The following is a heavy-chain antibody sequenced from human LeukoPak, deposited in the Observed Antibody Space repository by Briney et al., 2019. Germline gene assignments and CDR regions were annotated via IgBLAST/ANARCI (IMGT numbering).Heavy chain of an antibody. CDR2: INHSGST. J-gene: IGHJ4*02. CDR3: ARDLRYSSGRYVDY. V-gene: IGHV4-34*01. Sequence: PSETLSLTCAVYGGSFSGYYWSWIRQPPGKGLEWIGEINHSGSTNYNPSLKSRVTISVDKSKNQFSLKLSSVTAADTAVYYCARDLRYSSGRYVDYWGQGTLVTVSS. CDR1: GGSFSGYY. D-gene: IGHD6-19*01.